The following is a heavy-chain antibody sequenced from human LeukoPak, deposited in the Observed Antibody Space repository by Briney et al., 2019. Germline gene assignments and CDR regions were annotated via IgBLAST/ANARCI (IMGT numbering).Heavy chain of an antibody. CDR3: ARAPPPYSSGWSEFDY. CDR1: GDSVSSNSAA. CDR2: TYYRSKWYN. D-gene: IGHD6-19*01. Sequence: SQTLSLTCAISGDSVSSNSAAWNWIRQSPSRGLEWLGRTYYRSKWYNDYAVSVKSRITINPDTSKNQFSLQLNSVTPEDTAVYYCARAPPPYSSGWSEFDYWGQGTLVTVSS. V-gene: IGHV6-1*01. J-gene: IGHJ4*02.